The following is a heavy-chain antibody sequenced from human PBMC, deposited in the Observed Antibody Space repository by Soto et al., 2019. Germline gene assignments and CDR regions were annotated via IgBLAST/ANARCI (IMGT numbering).Heavy chain of an antibody. CDR3: ARGPVRGYYDSSGQDNAFDI. D-gene: IGHD3-22*01. CDR2: IGTAGDT. CDR1: GFTFSSYD. V-gene: IGHV3-13*01. Sequence: QPGGSLRLSCAASGFTFSSYDMHWVRQATGKGLEWVSAIGTAGDTYYPGSVKGRFTISRENAKNSLYLQMNSLRAGDTAVYYCARGPVRGYYDSSGQDNAFDIWGQGTMVTVSS. J-gene: IGHJ3*02.